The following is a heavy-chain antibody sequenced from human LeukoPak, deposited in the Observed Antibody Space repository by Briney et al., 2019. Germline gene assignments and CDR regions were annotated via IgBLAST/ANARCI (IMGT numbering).Heavy chain of an antibody. CDR3: ARDGYNRIDY. CDR1: GGSISSGDYY. V-gene: IGHV4-30-4*08. Sequence: SQTLSLTCTVSGGSISSGDYYWSWIRQPPGKGLEWIGYIYYSGSTSYNPSLKSRVNISEDTSKNQFSLKLSSVTAADTAVYYCARDGYNRIDYWGQGTLVTVSS. J-gene: IGHJ4*02. CDR2: IYYSGST. D-gene: IGHD5-24*01.